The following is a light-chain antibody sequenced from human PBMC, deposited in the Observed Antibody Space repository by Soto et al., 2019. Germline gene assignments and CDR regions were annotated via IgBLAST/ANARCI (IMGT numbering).Light chain of an antibody. CDR2: AVS. CDR1: SSDVGSSNR. V-gene: IGLV2-18*02. Sequence: QSALTQPPSVSGSPGQTVTISCTGTSSDVGSSNRVSWYRQPPGTAPKLVIYAVSNRPSGVPDRFSGSKSGNTASLTISGLQAEDEDDYYCSSYTTSTTYVFGTGTKLTVL. J-gene: IGLJ1*01. CDR3: SSYTTSTTYV.